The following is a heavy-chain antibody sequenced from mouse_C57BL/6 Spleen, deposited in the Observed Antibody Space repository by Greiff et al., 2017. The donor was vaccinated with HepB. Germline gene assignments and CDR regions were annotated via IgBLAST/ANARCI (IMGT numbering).Heavy chain of an antibody. J-gene: IGHJ2*01. CDR1: GYTFTDYY. V-gene: IGHV1-26*01. D-gene: IGHD2-4*01. CDR2: INPNNGGT. CDR3: ARNYDLDY. Sequence: EVPLQQSGPELVKPGASVKISCKASGYTFTDYYMNWVKQSHGKSLEWIGDINPNNGGTSYNQKFKGKATLTVDKSSSTAYMELRSLTSEDSAVYYCARNYDLDYWGQGTTLTVSS.